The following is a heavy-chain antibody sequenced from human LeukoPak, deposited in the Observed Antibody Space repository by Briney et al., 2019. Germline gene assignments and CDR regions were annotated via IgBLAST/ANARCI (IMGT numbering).Heavy chain of an antibody. CDR3: ARAPPFQGPSD. CDR1: GFTFSSYE. J-gene: IGHJ4*02. V-gene: IGHV3-48*03. CDR2: ISSSGSTI. Sequence: PGGSLRLSCAASGFTFSSYEMNWVRQAPGKGLEWVSYISSSGSTIYYADSVKGRFTISRDNAKNSLYLQMNSLRAEDTAVYYCARAPPFQGPSDWGQGTLATVSS.